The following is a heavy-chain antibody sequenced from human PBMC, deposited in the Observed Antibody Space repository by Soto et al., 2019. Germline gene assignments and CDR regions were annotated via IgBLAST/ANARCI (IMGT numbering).Heavy chain of an antibody. Sequence: GGSLRLSCAASGFTFSSYGMHWVRQAPGKGLEWVAVIWYDGSNKYYADSVKGRFTISRDNSKNTLYLQMNGLRAEDTAVYYCARDQTTPPGIAAAGRPYYYYGMDVWGQGTTVTVSS. CDR1: GFTFSSYG. D-gene: IGHD6-13*01. V-gene: IGHV3-33*01. CDR2: IWYDGSNK. J-gene: IGHJ6*02. CDR3: ARDQTTPPGIAAAGRPYYYYGMDV.